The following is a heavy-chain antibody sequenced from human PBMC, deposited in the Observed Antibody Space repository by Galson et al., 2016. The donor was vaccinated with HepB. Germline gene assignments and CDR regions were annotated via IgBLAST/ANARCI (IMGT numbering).Heavy chain of an antibody. CDR3: ARTVSIAAAGGADY. CDR1: GCSFTTYW. Sequence: QSGAEVKTPGESLKISCKGSGCSFTTYWIGWVRQMPGKGLEWMGMIYPGDSDTRYSPSFQGQVTISADQSINTAYLQWSSLKASDTAMYYCARTVSIAAAGGADYWGQGTLVTVSS. V-gene: IGHV5-51*01. CDR2: IYPGDSDT. D-gene: IGHD6-13*01. J-gene: IGHJ4*02.